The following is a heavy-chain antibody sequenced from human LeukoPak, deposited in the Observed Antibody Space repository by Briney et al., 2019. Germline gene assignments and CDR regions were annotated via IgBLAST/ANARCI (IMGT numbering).Heavy chain of an antibody. Sequence: ASVKVSCKASGYTFTSYYIHWVRQAPGQGLEWMGLIIPSGGTTIYAEKFQGRVTMTRDTSTSTVYMELSSLRSEDTAVYYCARIEGQTAMVTDWGQGTLVTVSS. CDR1: GYTFTSYY. CDR2: IIPSGGTT. J-gene: IGHJ4*02. D-gene: IGHD5-18*01. CDR3: ARIEGQTAMVTD. V-gene: IGHV1-46*01.